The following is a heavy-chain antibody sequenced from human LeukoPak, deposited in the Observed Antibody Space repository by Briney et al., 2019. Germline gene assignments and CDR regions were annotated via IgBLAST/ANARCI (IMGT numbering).Heavy chain of an antibody. CDR2: ISYDGINE. CDR3: ARDFDGDTIAAAAEFDY. CDR1: GFTLSSYA. V-gene: IGHV3-30-3*01. Sequence: PGRSLRLSCVASGFTLSSYAMHWVRQAPGKGLEWVAVISYDGINEYYADSVKGRFTISRDNAKNSLYLQMNSLRAEDTAVYYCARDFDGDTIAAAAEFDYWGQGTLVTVSS. J-gene: IGHJ4*02. D-gene: IGHD6-13*01.